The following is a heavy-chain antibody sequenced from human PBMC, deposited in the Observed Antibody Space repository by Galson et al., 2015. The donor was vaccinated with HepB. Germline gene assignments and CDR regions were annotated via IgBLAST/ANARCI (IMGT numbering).Heavy chain of an antibody. V-gene: IGHV3-33*06. CDR2: IWYDGSNK. Sequence: SLRLSCAASGFTFSSYGMHWVRQAPGKGLEWVAVIWYDGSNKYYADSVKGRFTISRDNSKNTLYLQMNSLRAEDTAVYYCAKGNWNYGGFDYWGQGTLVTVSS. J-gene: IGHJ4*02. CDR1: GFTFSSYG. D-gene: IGHD1-7*01. CDR3: AKGNWNYGGFDY.